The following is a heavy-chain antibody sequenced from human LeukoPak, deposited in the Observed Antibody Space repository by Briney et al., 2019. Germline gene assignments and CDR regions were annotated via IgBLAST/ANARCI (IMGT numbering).Heavy chain of an antibody. D-gene: IGHD2-2*01. V-gene: IGHV1-46*01. CDR3: ARAGSSFDIVVVPAANNWFDP. J-gene: IGHJ5*02. Sequence: ASVKVSCKASGYTFTSYYMHWVRQAPGQGLEWMGIINPSGGSTSYAQKFQGRVTMTRDTSTSTVYMELSSLRSEDTAVYYCARAGSSFDIVVVPAANNWFDPWGQGTLVTVSS. CDR1: GYTFTSYY. CDR2: INPSGGST.